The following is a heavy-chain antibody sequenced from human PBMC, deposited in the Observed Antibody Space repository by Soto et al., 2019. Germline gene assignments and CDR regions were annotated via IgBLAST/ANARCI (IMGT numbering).Heavy chain of an antibody. Sequence: ASVKVACKASGYTFTSYGISGVRQAPGQGLEWMGWISVYNGNTNYAQKLQGRVTMTTDTSTSTAYMELRSLRSDDTAVYYCARRPIFGVVISENDAFDIWGQGTMVT. CDR1: GYTFTSYG. D-gene: IGHD3-3*01. V-gene: IGHV1-18*01. CDR3: ARRPIFGVVISENDAFDI. J-gene: IGHJ3*02. CDR2: ISVYNGNT.